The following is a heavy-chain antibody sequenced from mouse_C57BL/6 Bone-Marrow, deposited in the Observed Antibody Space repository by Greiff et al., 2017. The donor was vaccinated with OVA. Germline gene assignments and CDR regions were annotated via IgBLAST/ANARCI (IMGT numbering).Heavy chain of an antibody. Sequence: ESGPGLVKPSQSLSLTCSVTGYSITSGYYWNWIRQFPGNKLEWMGYISYDGSNNYNPSLKNRISITRDTSKNQFFLKLNSVTTEDTATYYCARGGYYPFDYWGQGTTLTVSS. CDR2: ISYDGSN. CDR1: GYSITSGYY. D-gene: IGHD2-3*01. V-gene: IGHV3-6*01. J-gene: IGHJ2*01. CDR3: ARGGYYPFDY.